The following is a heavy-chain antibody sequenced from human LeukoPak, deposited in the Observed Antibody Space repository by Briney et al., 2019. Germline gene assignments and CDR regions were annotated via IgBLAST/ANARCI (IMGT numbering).Heavy chain of an antibody. D-gene: IGHD1-1*01. CDR1: GFIFSNYY. V-gene: IGHV3-21*06. CDR2: IHGSASYN. J-gene: IGHJ4*02. CDR3: TRDYNWNPDY. Sequence: PGGSLRLSCAASGFIFSNYYLNWVRQAPGKGLEWVSCIHGSASYNYYADSVKGRFTISRDSAKNSLYLEMSSLRVEDTGVYYCTRDYNWNPDYWGQGTLVTVSS.